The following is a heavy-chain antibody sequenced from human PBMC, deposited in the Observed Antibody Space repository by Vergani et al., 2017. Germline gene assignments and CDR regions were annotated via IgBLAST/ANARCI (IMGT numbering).Heavy chain of an antibody. CDR1: GFALNRHA. Sequence: QVHLVESGGGVVQPGRSLRLSCVVSGFALNRHAMYWVRQAPGKGLEWVAVISNDGGNKYYADSVKGRFTIYKDNTVDMLSLQMNSLRPDDTAVYYCVRGGRGDHGDFWSRLGPWGQGTRVIVSS. CDR2: ISNDGGNK. J-gene: IGHJ5*02. V-gene: IGHV3-30-3*01. D-gene: IGHD3-3*01. CDR3: VRGGRGDHGDFWSRLGP.